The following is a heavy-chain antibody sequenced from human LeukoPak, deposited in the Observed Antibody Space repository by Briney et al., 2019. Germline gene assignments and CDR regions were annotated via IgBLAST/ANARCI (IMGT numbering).Heavy chain of an antibody. V-gene: IGHV3-7*01. D-gene: IGHD3-16*02. CDR2: IKQDGSEK. Sequence: GGSLRLSCAASGFTFSSYWMSWVRQAPGKGLEWVANIKQDGSEKYYVDSVKGRFTISRDNAKNSLYLQMNSLRAEDTAVYYCARAYQFGGVIPAYFDYWGQGTLVTVSS. CDR3: ARAYQFGGVIPAYFDY. CDR1: GFTFSSYW. J-gene: IGHJ4*02.